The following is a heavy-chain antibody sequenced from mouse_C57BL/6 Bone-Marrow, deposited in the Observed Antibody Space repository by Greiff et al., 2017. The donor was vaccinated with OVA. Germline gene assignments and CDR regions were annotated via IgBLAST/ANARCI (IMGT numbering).Heavy chain of an antibody. CDR2: IRNKANNHAT. Sequence: EVKLEESGGGLVQPGGSMKLSCAASGFTFSDAWMDWVRQSPEKGLEWVAEIRNKANNHATYYAESVKGRFTIARDDSKSSVYLQMTSLIAEDTGIYYCTRDEDFAYWGQGTLVTVSA. CDR1: GFTFSDAW. J-gene: IGHJ3*01. CDR3: TRDEDFAY. V-gene: IGHV6-6*01.